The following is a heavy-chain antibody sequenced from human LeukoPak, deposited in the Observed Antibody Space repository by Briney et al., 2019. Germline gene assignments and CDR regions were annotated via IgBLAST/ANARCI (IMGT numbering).Heavy chain of an antibody. CDR2: IYTSGST. D-gene: IGHD3-10*01. J-gene: IGHJ5*02. CDR3: ARDSLPQNYGSGFDP. Sequence: SQTLSLTCTVSGGSISSGSYYWSWIRQPAGKGLEWIGRIYTSGSTTYNPSLKSRVTISVDTSKNQFSLKLSSVTAADTAVYYCARDSLPQNYGSGFDPWGQGTLVTVSS. CDR1: GGSISSGSYY. V-gene: IGHV4-61*02.